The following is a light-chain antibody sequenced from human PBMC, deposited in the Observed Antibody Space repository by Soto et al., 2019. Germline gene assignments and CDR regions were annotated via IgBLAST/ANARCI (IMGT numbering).Light chain of an antibody. V-gene: IGKV3-20*01. CDR1: RSVSSTY. CDR2: ATS. CDR3: QQYGSSPWT. J-gene: IGKJ1*01. Sequence: EIWLAQSPGTLSLAPGERATLSCRASRSVSSTYLAWYQQKPGQAPRLLIYATSSRATGIPDRFSGSGSGTDFTLTINRLAPEDFAVYYCQQYGSSPWTFGQGTKVDIK.